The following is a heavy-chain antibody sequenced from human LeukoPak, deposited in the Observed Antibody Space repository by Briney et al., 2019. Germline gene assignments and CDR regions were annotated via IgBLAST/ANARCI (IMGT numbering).Heavy chain of an antibody. Sequence: GGSLRLSCAASGFTVSSNYMSWVRQAPGKGLEWVSVIYSGGSTYYADSVKGRFTISRDNSKNTLYLQMDSLRAEDTAVYYCDRDRSVAAAGAFDIWGEGTMVTVSS. V-gene: IGHV3-66*01. D-gene: IGHD6-13*01. CDR3: DRDRSVAAAGAFDI. CDR2: IYSGGST. J-gene: IGHJ3*02. CDR1: GFTVSSNY.